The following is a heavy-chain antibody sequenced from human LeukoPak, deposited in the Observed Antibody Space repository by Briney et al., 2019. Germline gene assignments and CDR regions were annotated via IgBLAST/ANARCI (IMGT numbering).Heavy chain of an antibody. D-gene: IGHD6-19*01. CDR3: ARVCRYSSGMDC. CDR2: IYTIGST. V-gene: IGHV4-4*07. J-gene: IGHJ4*02. CDR1: GGSISSYY. Sequence: PETLSLTCTDSGGSISSYYRSWIRQPAGKGLEWIGRIYTIGSTNYNPSLKSRVTMSVDTSKKQFPLKRNSVTAAATAVYYCARVCRYSSGMDCWGQGTLVTVSS.